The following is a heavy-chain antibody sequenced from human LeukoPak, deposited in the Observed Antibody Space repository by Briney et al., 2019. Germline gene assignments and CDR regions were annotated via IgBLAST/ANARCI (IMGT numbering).Heavy chain of an antibody. CDR1: GGSISSSSYY. V-gene: IGHV4-39*07. Sequence: SETLSLTCTVSGGSISSSSYYWGWIRQPPGTGLEWIGSIYYSGSTNSNPSLKSRVTMSVDTSKNQFSLMLSSVTAADTAVYYCVRGLYDSSIYRAFHIWGQGTMVTVSS. J-gene: IGHJ3*02. D-gene: IGHD3-22*01. CDR3: VRGLYDSSIYRAFHI. CDR2: IYYSGST.